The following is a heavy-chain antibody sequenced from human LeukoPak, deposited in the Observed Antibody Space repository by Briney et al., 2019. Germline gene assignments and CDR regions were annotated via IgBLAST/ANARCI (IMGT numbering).Heavy chain of an antibody. J-gene: IGHJ5*02. Sequence: SETLSLTCTVSGGSISSYYWSWIRQPAGKGLEWIGRIYTSGSTNYNPSLKSRVTMSVDTSKNQFSLKLSSVTAADTAVYYCARDRARYYYDSSGYYYSHWFDPWGQGTLVTVSS. CDR1: GGSISSYY. V-gene: IGHV4-4*07. D-gene: IGHD3-22*01. CDR2: IYTSGST. CDR3: ARDRARYYYDSSGYYYSHWFDP.